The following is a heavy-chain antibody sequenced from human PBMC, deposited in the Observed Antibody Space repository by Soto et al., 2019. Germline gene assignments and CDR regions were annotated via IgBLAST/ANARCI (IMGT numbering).Heavy chain of an antibody. Sequence: PWWSLRLSCSASVFTVSSYAMSWFRQAPGKGLEWVSGISGGDGNTYYADSVKGRFAISRDNSKNTLYLQMNSLGVEDTAVYYCAARPVSTLGPLDYWGQGILVTVSS. D-gene: IGHD7-27*01. CDR2: ISGGDGNT. J-gene: IGHJ4*02. V-gene: IGHV3-23*01. CDR1: VFTVSSYA. CDR3: AARPVSTLGPLDY.